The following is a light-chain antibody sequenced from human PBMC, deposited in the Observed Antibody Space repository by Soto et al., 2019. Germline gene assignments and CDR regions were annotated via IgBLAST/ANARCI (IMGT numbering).Light chain of an antibody. J-gene: IGKJ4*01. CDR1: QSLSSY. CDR3: QQRSNWLT. CDR2: DAS. V-gene: IGKV3-11*01. Sequence: EIVLTQSPATLSLSPGERATLSCRASQSLSSYLAWYQQKPGQAPRLLIYDASNRATGIPVRFSGSGSGTDFTLTISSLEPEDFAVDYCQQRSNWLTFGGGTKVEIK.